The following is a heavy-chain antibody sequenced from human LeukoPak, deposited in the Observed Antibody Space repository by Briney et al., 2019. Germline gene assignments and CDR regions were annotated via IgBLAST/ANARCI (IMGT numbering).Heavy chain of an antibody. D-gene: IGHD3-3*01. CDR3: ARLRSGLNWFDS. CDR1: GYSISSGYY. J-gene: IGHJ5*01. V-gene: IGHV4-38-2*01. Sequence: SETLSLTCAVSGYSISSGYYWGWIRQPPGKGLEWIGSIYHSGSTYYNPSLKSRVTISVDTSKNQFSLKLSSVTAADTAVYYCARLRSGLNWFDSWGQGTLVTVSS. CDR2: IYHSGST.